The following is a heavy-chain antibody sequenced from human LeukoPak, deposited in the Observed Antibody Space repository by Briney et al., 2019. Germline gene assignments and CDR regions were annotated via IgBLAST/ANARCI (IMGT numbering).Heavy chain of an antibody. Sequence: PSETLSLTCTVSGGSISSSSYYWGWIRQPPGKGLEWIGSIYYSGSTYYNPSLKSRVTISVDTSKNQFSLKLSSVTAADTAVYYCALNSEYYDYVWGSYRYDYWGQGTLVTVSS. CDR3: ALNSEYYDYVWGSYRYDY. CDR1: GGSISSSSYY. CDR2: IYYSGST. D-gene: IGHD3-16*02. V-gene: IGHV4-39*01. J-gene: IGHJ4*02.